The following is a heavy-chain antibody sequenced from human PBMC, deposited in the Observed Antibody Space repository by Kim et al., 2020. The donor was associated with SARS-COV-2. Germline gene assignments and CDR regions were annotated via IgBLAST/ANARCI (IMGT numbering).Heavy chain of an antibody. CDR2: ST. CDR3: ARSFRNAFDI. J-gene: IGHJ3*02. V-gene: IGHV6-1*01. Sequence: STDYAVSVKSRIIINPDTTKSQFSLQLNSVTPDDTAVYYCARSFRNAFDIWGQGTMVTVSS.